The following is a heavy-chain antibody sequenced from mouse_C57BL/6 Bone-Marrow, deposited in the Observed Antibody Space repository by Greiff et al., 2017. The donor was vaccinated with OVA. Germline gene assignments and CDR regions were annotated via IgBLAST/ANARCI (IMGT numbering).Heavy chain of an antibody. D-gene: IGHD1-1*01. Sequence: QVQLQQSGPELVKPGASVKISCKASGYTFTDYYINWVKQRPGQGLEWIGWIFPGSGSTYYNEKFKGKATLTVDKSSSTAYMLLSSLTSEDSAVYFCARMSFYYGSIPSFYFDVWGTGTTVTVSS. CDR3: ARMSFYYGSIPSFYFDV. V-gene: IGHV1-75*01. CDR2: IFPGSGST. CDR1: GYTFTDYY. J-gene: IGHJ1*03.